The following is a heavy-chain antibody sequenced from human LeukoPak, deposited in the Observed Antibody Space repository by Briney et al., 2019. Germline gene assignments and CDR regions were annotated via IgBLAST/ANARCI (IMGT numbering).Heavy chain of an antibody. V-gene: IGHV3-73*01. CDR1: GFTFSGSA. CDR2: IRSKANSYAT. D-gene: IGHD3-3*01. Sequence: GGSLRLSCAASGFTFSGSAMHWVRQASGKGLEWAGRIRSKANSYATAYAASVKGRFTISRDDSKNTAYLQMNSLKTEDTAVYYCTRLENYDFWSGLREDYWGQGTLATVSS. CDR3: TRLENYDFWSGLREDY. J-gene: IGHJ4*02.